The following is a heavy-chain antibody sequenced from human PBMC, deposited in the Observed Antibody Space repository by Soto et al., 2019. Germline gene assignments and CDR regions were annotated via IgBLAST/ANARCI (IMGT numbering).Heavy chain of an antibody. J-gene: IGHJ4*02. CDR2: LGPDGRNT. CDR1: EFSFSRYA. CDR3: VQQMTTWTVSFFDF. D-gene: IGHD4-17*01. V-gene: IGHV3-23*01. Sequence: EVQLLGSGGGLVQPGESLRLSCVASEFSFSRYAMNWVRQAAGKGLQWVAGLGPDGRNTFYGESVRGRFTISRDNSRNTLYLQMSSLRAADTAVYFCVQQMTTWTVSFFDFWGQGIQVTVSS.